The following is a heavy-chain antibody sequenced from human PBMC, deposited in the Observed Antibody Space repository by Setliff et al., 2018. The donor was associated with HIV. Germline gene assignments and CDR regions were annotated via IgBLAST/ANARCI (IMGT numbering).Heavy chain of an antibody. CDR1: GGSISSGTYF. Sequence: PSETLSLTCTVSGGSISSGTYFWSWIRQPAGKGLEWIGHIHTSGNANYNPSLNSRVTISVDTSKNQFSLNLSSLTAADTAVYYCARRRSPPSGFYSRYYMDVWGKGATVTVSS. CDR2: IHTSGNA. D-gene: IGHD1-26*01. J-gene: IGHJ6*03. V-gene: IGHV4-61*09. CDR3: ARRRSPPSGFYSRYYMDV.